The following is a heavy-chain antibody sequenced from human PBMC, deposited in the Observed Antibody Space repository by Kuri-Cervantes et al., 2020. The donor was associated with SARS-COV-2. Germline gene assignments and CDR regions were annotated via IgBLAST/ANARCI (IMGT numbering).Heavy chain of an antibody. CDR1: GGTFSSYA. CDR2: ISPILGIA. V-gene: IGHV1-69*04. Sequence: SVKVSCKASGGTFSSYAISWVRQAPGQGLEWMGRISPILGIANYAQKFQGRVTITADKSTSTAYMELSSLRSEDTAVYYCARTGRGGYCSSTSCPIPYYYGMDVWGQGTTVTVSS. J-gene: IGHJ6*02. D-gene: IGHD2-2*01. CDR3: ARTGRGGYCSSTSCPIPYYYGMDV.